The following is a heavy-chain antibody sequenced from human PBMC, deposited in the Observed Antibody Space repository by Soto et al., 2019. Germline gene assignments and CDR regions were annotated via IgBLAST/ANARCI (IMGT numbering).Heavy chain of an antibody. CDR2: MYHSGSI. V-gene: IGHV4-30-2*01. D-gene: IGHD6-6*01. CDR3: ARRSFGSSSSTPYYFDY. J-gene: IGHJ4*02. CDR1: GGSISSGGYS. Sequence: PSETLSLTCAVSGGSISSGGYSWSWIRQPPGKGLEWIGYMYHSGSIQYNPSLKSRVTISVDRSKNQFSLKLSSVTAADTAVYYCARRSFGSSSSTPYYFDYWGQGTLVTVSS.